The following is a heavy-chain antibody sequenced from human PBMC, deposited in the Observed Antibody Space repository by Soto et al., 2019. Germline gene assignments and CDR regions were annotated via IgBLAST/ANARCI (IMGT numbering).Heavy chain of an antibody. CDR1: GFTFSDYS. CDR2: IGSSGTTI. V-gene: IGHV3-11*01. Sequence: QVQLVESGGGLVKPGGSLRLSCAASGFTFSDYSMNWIRQAPGKGLEWVSYIGSSGTTIYYADSVKGRFTISRDNAKNSLYLQMNSLSAEDTAVHYGARRYSYFDLWGRGTLVTVSS. J-gene: IGHJ2*01. CDR3: ARRYSYFDL.